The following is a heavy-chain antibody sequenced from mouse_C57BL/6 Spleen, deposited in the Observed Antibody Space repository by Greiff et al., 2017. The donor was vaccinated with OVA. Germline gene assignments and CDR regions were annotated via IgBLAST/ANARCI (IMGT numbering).Heavy chain of an antibody. V-gene: IGHV1-59*01. CDR1: GYTFTSYW. CDR2: IDPSDSYT. Sequence: QVQLKQPGAELVRPGTSVKLSCKASGYTFTSYWMHWVKQRPGQGLEWIGVIDPSDSYTNYNQKFKGKATLTVDTSSSTAYMQLSSLTSEDPAVYYCARYDSYAMDYWGQGTSVTVSS. CDR3: ARYDSYAMDY. D-gene: IGHD2-4*01. J-gene: IGHJ4*01.